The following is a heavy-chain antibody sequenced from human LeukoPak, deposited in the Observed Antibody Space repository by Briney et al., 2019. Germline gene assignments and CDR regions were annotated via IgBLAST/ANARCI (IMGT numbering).Heavy chain of an antibody. V-gene: IGHV4-59*01. CDR1: GGSISSYY. CDR3: ARERGDFRFVDI. D-gene: IGHD3-16*01. Sequence: PSETLSLTCTVSGGSISSYYWSWIRQPPGKGLEWVGYIDYRGSTNYNPSFRRRVTISVDTSKNQFSLKLSSVTAADTAVYYCARERGDFRFVDIWGQGKMVTVSS. CDR2: IDYRGST. J-gene: IGHJ3*02.